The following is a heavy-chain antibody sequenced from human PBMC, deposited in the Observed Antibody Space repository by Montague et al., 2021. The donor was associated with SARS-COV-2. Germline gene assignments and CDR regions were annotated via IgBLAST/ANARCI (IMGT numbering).Heavy chain of an antibody. V-gene: IGHV4-34*01. CDR3: ARLRDGVVPSPILGVGPYYSYYYMDV. CDR2: INHGGST. Sequence: SETLSLTCAVYGGSFSGYYWDWIRQPPGKGLEWIGEINHGGSTKYSPSLKSRLTISADTSKNQFSLKLTSVAAADTAVYYCARLRDGVVPSPILGVGPYYSYYYMDVWGRGTTVTVSS. D-gene: IGHD3-10*01. CDR1: GGSFSGYY. J-gene: IGHJ6*03.